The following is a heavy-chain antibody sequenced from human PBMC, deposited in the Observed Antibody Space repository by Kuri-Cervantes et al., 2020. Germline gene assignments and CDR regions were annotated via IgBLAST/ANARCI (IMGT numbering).Heavy chain of an antibody. CDR2: INRSRST. CDR3: ARELFGREGYYYYYMDV. D-gene: IGHD3-16*01. V-gene: IGHV4-34*01. J-gene: IGHJ6*03. Sequence: SETLSLTCAVYGGSFSGYYWSWIRQPPGKGLEWIGEINRSRSTNYNPSLKSRVTMSVDTSKNQFSLKLTSVTAADTAVYYCARELFGREGYYYYYMDVWGQGTTVTVSS. CDR1: GGSFSGYY.